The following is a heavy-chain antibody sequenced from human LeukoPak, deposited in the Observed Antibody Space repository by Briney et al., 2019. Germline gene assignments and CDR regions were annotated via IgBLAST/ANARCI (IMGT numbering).Heavy chain of an antibody. CDR1: GFTFSGYF. CDR3: ARGYCGGDCYGD. D-gene: IGHD2-21*02. CDR2: ISGSSRHI. J-gene: IGHJ1*01. V-gene: IGHV3-21*01. Sequence: PGGSLRLSCAASGFTFSGYFMNWVRQAPGKGLGYVSSISGSSRHIYHADSVKGRFTISRDNTKSSLYLQMNSLRVEDMAVYYCARGYCGGDCYGDWGQGTLVTVSS.